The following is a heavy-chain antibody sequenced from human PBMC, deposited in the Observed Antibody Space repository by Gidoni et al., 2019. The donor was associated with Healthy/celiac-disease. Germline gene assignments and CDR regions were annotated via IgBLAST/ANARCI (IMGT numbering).Heavy chain of an antibody. V-gene: IGHV3-21*01. D-gene: IGHD6-13*01. J-gene: IGHJ6*02. CDR3: ARDYWGSAAGTNYYYGMDV. CDR2: ISSSSSYI. CDR1: GFTFSSYS. Sequence: EVQLVESGGGLVKPGGSLRLSCAASGFTFSSYSMNWVRQAPGKGLEWVSSISSSSSYIYYADSVKGRFTISRDNAKNSLYLQMNSRRAEDTAVYYCARDYWGSAAGTNYYYGMDVWGQGTTVTVSS.